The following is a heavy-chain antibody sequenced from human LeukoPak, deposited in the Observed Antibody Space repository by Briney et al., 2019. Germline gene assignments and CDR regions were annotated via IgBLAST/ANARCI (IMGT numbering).Heavy chain of an antibody. V-gene: IGHV3-7*01. D-gene: IGHD3-22*01. CDR3: ARDGKTYYYDSSGYYWSDDYFDY. CDR1: GFTFSSYW. CDR2: IKQDGGEK. J-gene: IGHJ4*02. Sequence: GGSLRLSCAASGFTFSSYWMSWVRQAPGKGLEWVANIKQDGGEKYYVDSVKGRFTISRDNAKNSLYLQMNSLRAEDTAVYYCARDGKTYYYDSSGYYWSDDYFDYWGQGTLVTVSS.